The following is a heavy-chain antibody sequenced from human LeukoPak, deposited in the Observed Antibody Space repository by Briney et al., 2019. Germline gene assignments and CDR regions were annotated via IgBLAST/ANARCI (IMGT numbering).Heavy chain of an antibody. D-gene: IGHD6-19*01. J-gene: IGHJ4*02. CDR3: ARQVVAVAGTGYFDY. CDR1: GGSISSSSYY. Sequence: PSETLSLTCTVSGGSISSSSYYWGWIRQPPGKGLEWIGSIYYSGSTYYNPSLKSRVTISLDTSKNQFSLKLNSVTAADTAVYFCARQVVAVAGTGYFDYWGQGTLVTVSS. CDR2: IYYSGST. V-gene: IGHV4-39*01.